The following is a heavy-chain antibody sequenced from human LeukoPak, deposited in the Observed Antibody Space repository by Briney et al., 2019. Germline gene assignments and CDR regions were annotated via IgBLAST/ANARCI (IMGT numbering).Heavy chain of an antibody. CDR3: ARDTGIWELSFRPPDY. CDR2: MNPNSGGT. Sequence: ASVKVSCKASGYTFTGCYMHWVRQAPGQGLEWMGRMNPNSGGTNYAQKFQGRVTMTRDTSISTAYMELSRLRSDDTAVYYCARDTGIWELSFRPPDYWGQGTQVTVSS. CDR1: GYTFTGCY. J-gene: IGHJ4*02. D-gene: IGHD3-16*02. V-gene: IGHV1-2*06.